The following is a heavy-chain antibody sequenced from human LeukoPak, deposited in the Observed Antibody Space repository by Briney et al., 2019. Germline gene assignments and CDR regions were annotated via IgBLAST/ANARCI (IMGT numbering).Heavy chain of an antibody. CDR3: ARVAQYSGYDLLWYFDY. V-gene: IGHV3-74*01. J-gene: IGHJ4*02. Sequence: GGSLRLSCAASALTFSSYWMHWDRQAPGKVLVWVSRINSDGSSTSYADSVKGRFTISRDNAKNTLYLQMNSLRAEDTAVYYCARVAQYSGYDLLWYFDYWGQGTLVTVSS. D-gene: IGHD5-12*01. CDR2: INSDGSST. CDR1: ALTFSSYW.